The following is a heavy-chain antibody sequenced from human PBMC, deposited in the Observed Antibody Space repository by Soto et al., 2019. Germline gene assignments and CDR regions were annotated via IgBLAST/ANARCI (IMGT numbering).Heavy chain of an antibody. V-gene: IGHV4-39*01. Sequence: QLQLQESGPGLVKPSETLSLTCTVSGGSISSSSYYWGWIRQPPGKGLEWIGSIYYSGSTYYNPSLKSRVTISVDTSKNQISLKLSSVTAADTAVYYCARRYYYGSGYMDVWGKGTTVTVSS. CDR1: GGSISSSSYY. J-gene: IGHJ6*03. CDR2: IYYSGST. CDR3: ARRYYYGSGYMDV. D-gene: IGHD3-10*01.